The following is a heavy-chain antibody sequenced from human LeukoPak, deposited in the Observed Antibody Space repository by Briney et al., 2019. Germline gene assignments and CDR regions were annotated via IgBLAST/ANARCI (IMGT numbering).Heavy chain of an antibody. CDR1: GFTFSSYA. J-gene: IGHJ4*02. CDR2: ISYDGSKK. CDR3: ARDCSGGSCYFDY. Sequence: PGGSLRLSCAAYGFTFSSYAMHWVRQAPGKGLEWVAVISYDGSKKYYADSVKGRFTISRDNSKNTLYLQMNSLRAEDTAVYYCARDCSGGSCYFDYWGQGTLVIVSS. V-gene: IGHV3-30*04. D-gene: IGHD2-15*01.